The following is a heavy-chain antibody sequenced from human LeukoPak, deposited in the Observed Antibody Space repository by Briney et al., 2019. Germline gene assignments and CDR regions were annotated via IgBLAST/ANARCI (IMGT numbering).Heavy chain of an antibody. J-gene: IGHJ4*02. D-gene: IGHD5-12*01. V-gene: IGHV3-30*01. CDR1: GFTFSSYA. CDR3: ARDPGRGYSGYDGVFDY. Sequence: PGGSLRLSCAASGFTFSSYAVHWVRQAPGKGLEWVAVISYDGSNKYYADSVKGRFTISRDNSKNTLYLQMNSLRAEDTAVYYCARDPGRGYSGYDGVFDYWGQGTLVTVSS. CDR2: ISYDGSNK.